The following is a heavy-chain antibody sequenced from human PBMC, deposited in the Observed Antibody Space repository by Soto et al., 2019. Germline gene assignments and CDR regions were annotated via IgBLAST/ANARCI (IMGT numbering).Heavy chain of an antibody. J-gene: IGHJ4*02. V-gene: IGHV1-69*12. D-gene: IGHD3-22*01. CDR2: IIPIFGTA. CDR3: ARDRYYDSSGYYYVPYDY. Sequence: QVQLVQSGAEVKKPGSSVKVSCKASGGTFSSYAISWVRQAPGQGLEWMGGIIPIFGTANYAQKFQGRVTITADESTSTAYMELSSLRSEDTAVYYCARDRYYDSSGYYYVPYDYWGQGTLVTVSS. CDR1: GGTFSSYA.